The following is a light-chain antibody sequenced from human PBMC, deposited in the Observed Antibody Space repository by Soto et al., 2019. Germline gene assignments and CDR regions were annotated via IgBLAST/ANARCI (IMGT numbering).Light chain of an antibody. V-gene: IGLV2-14*01. Sequence: QSVPTQPASVSGSPGQSIAISCTGTSSDIGSYNYVSWYQQHPGKAPKLMIHEVSNRPSGVSDRFSGSKSGNTASLTISGLQADDEADYYCSSHTTYSTRVFGTGTKLTVL. J-gene: IGLJ1*01. CDR2: EVS. CDR3: SSHTTYSTRV. CDR1: SSDIGSYNY.